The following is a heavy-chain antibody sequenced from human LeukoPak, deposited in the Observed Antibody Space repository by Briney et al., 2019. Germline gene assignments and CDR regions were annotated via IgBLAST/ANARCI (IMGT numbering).Heavy chain of an antibody. J-gene: IGHJ5*02. CDR3: ATYDSDTGGIDP. V-gene: IGHV4-4*07. D-gene: IGHD3-10*01. CDR2: IDTSGNT. CDR1: GGSISSYY. Sequence: SETLSLTCTVSGGSISSYYWSWIRQPAGRGLEWIGRIDTSGNTNYKPSLKSRVTMSVDTSKNQFSLKLSSVTAADTAVYYCATYDSDTGGIDPWGPGTLVSVSS.